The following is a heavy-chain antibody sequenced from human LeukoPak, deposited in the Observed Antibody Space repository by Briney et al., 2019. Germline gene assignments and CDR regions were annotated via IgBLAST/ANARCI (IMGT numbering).Heavy chain of an antibody. CDR1: GGTFSSYA. J-gene: IGHJ4*02. Sequence: SVKVSCKASGGTFSSYAISWVRQAPGQGLEWMGGIIPIFGTANYAQKFQGRVTITADESTSTAYMELSSLRSEDTAVYYCASLPEAYCGGDCYSSHWGQGTLVTVSS. CDR2: IIPIFGTA. CDR3: ASLPEAYCGGDCYSSH. D-gene: IGHD2-21*02. V-gene: IGHV1-69*13.